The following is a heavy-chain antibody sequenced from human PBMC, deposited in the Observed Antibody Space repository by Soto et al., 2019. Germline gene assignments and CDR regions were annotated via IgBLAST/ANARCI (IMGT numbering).Heavy chain of an antibody. Sequence: GGSLRLSCAASGFTFSSYSMNWVRQAPGKGLEWVSSISSSSSYIYYADSVKGRFTISRDNAKNSLYLQMNSLRAEDTAVYYCARVGEWDAVGLGFGIWGQGTMVTVS. CDR3: ARVGEWDAVGLGFGI. J-gene: IGHJ3*02. D-gene: IGHD1-26*01. CDR2: ISSSSSYI. CDR1: GFTFSSYS. V-gene: IGHV3-21*01.